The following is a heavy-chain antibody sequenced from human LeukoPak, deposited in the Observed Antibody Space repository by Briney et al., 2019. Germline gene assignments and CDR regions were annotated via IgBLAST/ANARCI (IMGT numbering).Heavy chain of an antibody. CDR2: IRYDGNSQ. V-gene: IGHV3-30*02. D-gene: IGHD6-13*01. CDR1: GFTFSTYG. J-gene: IGHJ4*02. CDR3: ARGLSSSRWYYN. Sequence: PGGSLRLSCAASGFTFSTYGMHWVRQAPGKGLEWVAFIRYDGNSQYFADSVKGRFTISRDNSKNTLYLQMNSLRAEDTAVYYCARGLSSSRWYYNWGQGTLVTLSS.